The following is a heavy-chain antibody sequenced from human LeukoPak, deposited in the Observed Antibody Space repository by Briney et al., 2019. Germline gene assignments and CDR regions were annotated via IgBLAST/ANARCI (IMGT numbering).Heavy chain of an antibody. CDR3: ARDQDGGSYPWAHYYYGMDV. V-gene: IGHV3-53*01. Sequence: GGSLRLSCAASGFTVSSNYMSWVRQAPGKGLEWVAVIYSGGSTYYADSVKGRFTISRDNSKNTLYLQMNSLRAEDTAVYYCARDQDGGSYPWAHYYYGMDVWGQGTTVTVSS. CDR2: IYSGGST. D-gene: IGHD1-26*01. J-gene: IGHJ6*02. CDR1: GFTVSSNY.